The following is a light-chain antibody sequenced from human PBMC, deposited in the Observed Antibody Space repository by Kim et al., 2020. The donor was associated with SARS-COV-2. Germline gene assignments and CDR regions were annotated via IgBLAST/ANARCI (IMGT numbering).Light chain of an antibody. Sequence: GQRVTISCSGSSSNIGKTTVNWYQHFPGTAPKLFISNNNQGPSGVPDRFSGSKSGTSASLAISGLQSEDEADYYCAAWDDSLKAVIFGGGTQLTVL. CDR1: SSNIGKTT. V-gene: IGLV1-44*01. CDR3: AAWDDSLKAVI. J-gene: IGLJ2*01. CDR2: NNN.